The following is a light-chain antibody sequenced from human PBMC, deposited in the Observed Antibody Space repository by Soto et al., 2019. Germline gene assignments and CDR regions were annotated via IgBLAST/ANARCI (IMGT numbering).Light chain of an antibody. CDR2: GAS. Sequence: EIVMTQSPATLSVSPGGRATLSCRASQSVSTNLAWHQQKPGQAPRLLIYGASTRATGIPARFSGSGSGTEFTLTISSLHSEDSGTYYCQQSYTSVQTFGQGTKLEIK. CDR3: QQSYTSVQT. CDR1: QSVSTN. V-gene: IGKV3-15*01. J-gene: IGKJ2*01.